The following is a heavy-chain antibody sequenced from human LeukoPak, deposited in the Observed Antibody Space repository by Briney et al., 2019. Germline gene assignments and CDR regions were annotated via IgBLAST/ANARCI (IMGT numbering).Heavy chain of an antibody. Sequence: SETLSLTCAVYGGSFSDYYWSWIRQPPGKGLEWIGEINHSGSTNYNPSLKSRVTISVDTSKNQFSLKLSSVTAADTAVYYCARAGYYAYFDYWGQGTLVTVSS. CDR3: ARAGYYAYFDY. J-gene: IGHJ4*02. CDR1: GGSFSDYY. CDR2: INHSGST. D-gene: IGHD3-22*01. V-gene: IGHV4-34*01.